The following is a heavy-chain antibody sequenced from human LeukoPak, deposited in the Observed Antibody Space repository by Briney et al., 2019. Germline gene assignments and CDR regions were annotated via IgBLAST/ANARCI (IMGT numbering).Heavy chain of an antibody. Sequence: SETLSLTCNVSGDSISTYHWNWIRKPPGRGLEWIGYMQSTGDSNYNPSLKSRVSMSVDTSKNRIVLNLSSVTAADTAVYYCARDKRHSYGRYLDHWGQGLLVTVSS. J-gene: IGHJ4*02. CDR2: MQSTGDS. V-gene: IGHV4-59*01. CDR1: GDSISTYH. D-gene: IGHD5-18*01. CDR3: ARDKRHSYGRYLDH.